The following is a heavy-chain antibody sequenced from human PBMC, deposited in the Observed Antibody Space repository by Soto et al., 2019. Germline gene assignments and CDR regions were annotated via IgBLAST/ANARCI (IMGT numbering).Heavy chain of an antibody. Sequence: VKVSCKASGYTFTSYGISWVLQAPGQGLEWMGWISAYNGNTNYAQKLQGRVTMTTDTSTSTAYMELRSLRSDDTAVYYCTTEFDYYDSSGYYYATDYWGQGALVTVSS. J-gene: IGHJ4*02. V-gene: IGHV1-18*01. CDR2: ISAYNGNT. CDR1: GYTFTSYG. D-gene: IGHD3-22*01. CDR3: TTEFDYYDSSGYYYATDY.